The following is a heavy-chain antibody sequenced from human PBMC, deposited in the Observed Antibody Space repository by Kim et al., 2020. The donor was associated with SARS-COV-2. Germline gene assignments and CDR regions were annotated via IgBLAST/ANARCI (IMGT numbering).Heavy chain of an antibody. CDR2: MYYTGTT. CDR1: GGSINDDY. D-gene: IGHD3-16*02. Sequence: SETLSLTCFVSGGSINDDYWNWVRQPPGKGLEWIGYMYYTGTTKYNPSLKSRVTMSIDTSRTRFSLNLRSVTAADTAVYYCARSVSYGFDGAFYFDSWGQGSLITVSS. CDR3: ARSVSYGFDGAFYFDS. V-gene: IGHV4-59*13. J-gene: IGHJ4*02.